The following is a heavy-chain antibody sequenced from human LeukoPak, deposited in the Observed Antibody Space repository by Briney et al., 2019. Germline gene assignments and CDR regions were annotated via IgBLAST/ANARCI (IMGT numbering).Heavy chain of an antibody. CDR3: ARGPMIVVVITPWFDP. Sequence: GGSLRLSCAASGFTFSSYSMNWVRQAPGKGLEWVSSISSSSSYIYYADSVKGRFTISRDNAKNSLYLQMNSLRAEDTAVYYCARGPMIVVVITPWFDPWGQGTLVTVSS. V-gene: IGHV3-21*04. J-gene: IGHJ5*02. CDR1: GFTFSSYS. D-gene: IGHD3-22*01. CDR2: ISSSSSYI.